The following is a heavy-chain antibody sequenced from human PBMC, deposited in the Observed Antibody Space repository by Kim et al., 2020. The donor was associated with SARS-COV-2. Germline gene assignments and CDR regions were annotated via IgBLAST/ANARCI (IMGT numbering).Heavy chain of an antibody. J-gene: IGHJ6*01. CDR3: AREWAATGTSYYYGMDV. V-gene: IGHV3-48*02. D-gene: IGHD6-13*01. CDR1: GFTFSSYN. Sequence: GESLKISCAASGFTFSSYNMNWVRQAPGKGLEWVSYITRSSRTIYYADSVKGRFTVSRDNAKNSLFLQMNSLRDEDTAVYYCAREWAATGTSYYYGMDVW. CDR2: ITRSSRTI.